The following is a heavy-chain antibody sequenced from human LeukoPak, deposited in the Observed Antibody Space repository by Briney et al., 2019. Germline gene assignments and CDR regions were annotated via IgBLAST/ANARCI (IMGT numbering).Heavy chain of an antibody. V-gene: IGHV4-59*08. CDR2: IYYSGST. Sequence: PSETLSLTCTVSGGSISSYYWSWIRQPPGKGLEWIGYIYYSGSTYYNPSLKSRVTISVDTSKNQFSLKLSSVTAADTAVYYCARLRISGYETPEWFDPWGQGTLVTVSS. CDR3: ARLRISGYETPEWFDP. D-gene: IGHD5-12*01. J-gene: IGHJ5*02. CDR1: GGSISSYY.